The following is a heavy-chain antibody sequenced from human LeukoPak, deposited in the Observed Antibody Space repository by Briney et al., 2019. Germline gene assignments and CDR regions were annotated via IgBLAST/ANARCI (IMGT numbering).Heavy chain of an antibody. V-gene: IGHV4-59*01. D-gene: IGHD4-17*01. CDR3: ARDGATVTTLRGAFDI. CDR2: IYYSGST. Sequence: PSETLSLTCTVSDGSISSYYWSWIRQPPGKGLEWIGYIYYSGSTNYNPSLKSRVTISVDTSKNQFSLKLSSVTAADTAVYYCARDGATVTTLRGAFDIWGQGTMVTVSS. J-gene: IGHJ3*02. CDR1: DGSISSYY.